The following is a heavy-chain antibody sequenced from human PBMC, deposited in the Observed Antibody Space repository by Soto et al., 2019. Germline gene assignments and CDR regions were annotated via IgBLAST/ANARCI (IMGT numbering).Heavy chain of an antibody. CDR3: ARSGRLLWFGELFLAFDY. CDR1: GGSISSSSYY. CDR2: IYYSGST. V-gene: IGHV4-39*01. J-gene: IGHJ4*02. D-gene: IGHD3-10*01. Sequence: PSETLSLTCTVSGGSISSSSYYWGWIRQPPGKGLEWIGSIYYSGSTYYNPSLKSRVTISVDTSKNQFSLKLSSVTAADTAVYYCARSGRLLWFGELFLAFDYWGQGTLVTVSS.